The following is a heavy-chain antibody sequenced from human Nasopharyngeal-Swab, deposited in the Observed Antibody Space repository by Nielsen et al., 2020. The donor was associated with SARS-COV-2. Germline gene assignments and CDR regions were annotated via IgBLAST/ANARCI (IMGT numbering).Heavy chain of an antibody. CDR2: ISSSGSTI. D-gene: IGHD3-22*01. V-gene: IGHV3-11*04. CDR1: GFTFSDYY. CDR3: ARDIYYDSKTPGY. J-gene: IGHJ4*02. Sequence: GGSLRLSCAASGFTFSDYYMSWIRQAPGKGLEWVSYISSSGSTIYYADSVKGRFTISRDNSKNTLYLQMNSLRAEDTAVYYCARDIYYDSKTPGYWGQGTLVTVSS.